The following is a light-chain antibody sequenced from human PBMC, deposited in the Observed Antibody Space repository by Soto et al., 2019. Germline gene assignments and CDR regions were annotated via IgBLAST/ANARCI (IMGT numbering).Light chain of an antibody. J-gene: IGKJ2*01. Sequence: IQMTQSPSRLSASVGDRVTITCQASQTISNRVAWYQHQPGKPPRLLIYETSTLQSGVPSRFRGSGSGTEFTLTINSLQPGDSASYYCQQYDMYSYTFAQGTKLEIK. CDR2: ETS. CDR1: QTISNR. V-gene: IGKV1-5*03. CDR3: QQYDMYSYT.